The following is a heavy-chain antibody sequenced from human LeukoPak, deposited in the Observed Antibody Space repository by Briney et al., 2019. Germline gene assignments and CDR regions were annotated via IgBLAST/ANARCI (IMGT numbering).Heavy chain of an antibody. CDR2: IYSGGST. V-gene: IGHV3-66*01. CDR3: ARETWSGSYYPLGYFQH. D-gene: IGHD1-26*01. J-gene: IGHJ1*01. Sequence: PGGSLRLSCAASGFTVSSNYMSWVRQAPGKWLEWVAVIYSGGSTYYADSVKGRVTISRDHSKNTLYLRMNSLRAEETAVYYCARETWSGSYYPLGYFQHWGQGTLVTVSS. CDR1: GFTVSSNY.